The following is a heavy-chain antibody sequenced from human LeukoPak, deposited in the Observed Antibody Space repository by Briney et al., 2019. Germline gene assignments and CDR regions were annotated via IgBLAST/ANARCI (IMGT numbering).Heavy chain of an antibody. V-gene: IGHV1-18*01. J-gene: IGHJ4*02. CDR3: ATVGSLWYTHY. D-gene: IGHD6-13*01. CDR1: GYTFTSYG. CDR2: ISPYNGNT. Sequence: ASVKVSCKASGYTFTSYGMSWVRQAPGQGLEWMGWISPYNGNTYYAQKFHGRVTLTTDTSTSTAFMELRSPRSDDTAVYYCATVGSLWYTHYWGQGTLVTVSS.